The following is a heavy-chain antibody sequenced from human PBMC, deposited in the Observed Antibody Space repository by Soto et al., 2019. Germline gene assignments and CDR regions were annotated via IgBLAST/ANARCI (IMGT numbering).Heavy chain of an antibody. V-gene: IGHV3-30-3*01. CDR2: ISYDGSNK. CDR1: GFIFNSYA. CDR3: ARGGGMQRTKYGMDV. D-gene: IGHD6-25*01. J-gene: IGHJ6*02. Sequence: QVQLVESGGGVVQPGRSLRLSCAASGFIFNSYAMHWVRQAPGKGLEWVAVISYDGSNKYYADSAKGRFTISRDNSKNTLYLQMNSLRAEDTAVYYCARGGGMQRTKYGMDVWGQGTTVTVSS.